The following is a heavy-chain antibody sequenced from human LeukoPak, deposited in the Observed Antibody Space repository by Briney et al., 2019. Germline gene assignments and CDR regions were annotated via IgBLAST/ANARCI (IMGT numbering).Heavy chain of an antibody. CDR1: GGTISSYY. J-gene: IGHJ4*02. V-gene: IGHV4-4*07. CDR3: AREPNTVLDY. Sequence: SETLSLTCAVSGGTISSYYWSWIRQPAGKGLEWIGRIYTSGSTNYNPSLKSRVTISVDTSKNQFCLKLSSVTAADTAVYSCAREPNTVLDYWGQGTLVTVSS. D-gene: IGHD4-11*01. CDR2: IYTSGST.